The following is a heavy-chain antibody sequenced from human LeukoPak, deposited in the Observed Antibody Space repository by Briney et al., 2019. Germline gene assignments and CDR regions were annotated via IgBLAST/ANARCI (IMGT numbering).Heavy chain of an antibody. CDR1: GDSVSRSDSY. V-gene: IGHV4-39*01. CDR3: ARRRYYDGSGYLE. CDR2: IYYSGRT. D-gene: IGHD3-22*01. Sequence: SETLSLTCSVSGDSVSRSDSYWDWIRQPPGKGLEWIGTIYYSGRTFYSPSLKSRVTMSVDPSNNQFSLNLRSVTAADTAVYYCARRRYYDGSGYLEWGQGTLLSVSS. J-gene: IGHJ1*01.